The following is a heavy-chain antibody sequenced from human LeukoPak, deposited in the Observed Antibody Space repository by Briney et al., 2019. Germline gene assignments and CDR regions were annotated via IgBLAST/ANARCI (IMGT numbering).Heavy chain of an antibody. CDR2: IIPIFGTA. Sequence: SVKVSCKASGGTFISYAISWVRQAPGQGLEWMGGIIPIFGTANYAQKFQGRVTITTDESTSTAYMELSSLRSEDTAVYYCAVSSGSYLSPDYWGQGTLVTVSS. D-gene: IGHD1-26*01. CDR3: AVSSGSYLSPDY. V-gene: IGHV1-69*05. J-gene: IGHJ4*02. CDR1: GGTFISYA.